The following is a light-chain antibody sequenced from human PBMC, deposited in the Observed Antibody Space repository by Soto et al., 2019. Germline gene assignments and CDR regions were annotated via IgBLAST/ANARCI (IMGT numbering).Light chain of an antibody. CDR1: ENLNTD. Sequence: EIVMTQSPATLSVSPGERATLSCRASENLNTDLAWYQQRPGQAPRLLMYGASTRATGVPARFTGSGSGTDFTLTISSLQFEDSAVYFCQQHKNWPPWTFGQGTKVEI. J-gene: IGKJ1*01. CDR3: QQHKNWPPWT. CDR2: GAS. V-gene: IGKV3-15*01.